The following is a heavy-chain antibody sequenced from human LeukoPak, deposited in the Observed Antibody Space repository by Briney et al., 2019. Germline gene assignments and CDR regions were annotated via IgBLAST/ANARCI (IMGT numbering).Heavy chain of an antibody. J-gene: IGHJ3*02. D-gene: IGHD3-10*01. CDR1: GGSFSDYY. Sequence: SETLSLTCAVYGGSFSDYYWSWIRQPPGKGREGIGEINHSGTTNSKPSPKSRVSISVDTSKKHFSLKLSSVTAADTAVYYCARRVRGVHDAFDIWGQGTMVTVSS. CDR2: INHSGTT. CDR3: ARRVRGVHDAFDI. V-gene: IGHV4-34*01.